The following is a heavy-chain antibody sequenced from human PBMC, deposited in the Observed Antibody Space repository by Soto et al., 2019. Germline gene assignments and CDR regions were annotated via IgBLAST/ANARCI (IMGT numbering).Heavy chain of an antibody. D-gene: IGHD2-21*02. CDR3: ARGDLCYNWFEP. V-gene: IGHV4-4*02. CDR1: GGSIXSSNW. CDR2: IYHTGST. J-gene: IGHJ5*02. Sequence: PSETLSLTCAVSGGSIXSSNWWSWVRQSPGKGLEWIGEIYHTGSTRYNPSLKSRVTISVDKSKNQFSLKLSSVTAADTAVYFCARGDLCYNWFEPWGQGTLVTVSS.